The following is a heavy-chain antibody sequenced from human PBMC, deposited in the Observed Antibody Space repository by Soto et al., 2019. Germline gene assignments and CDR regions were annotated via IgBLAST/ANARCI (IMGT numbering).Heavy chain of an antibody. V-gene: IGHV3-30-3*01. CDR2: ISDDGSNI. CDR1: GFTFSRYP. Sequence: PGGSLRLSCAAYGFTFSRYPMHWVRQAPGKGLEWVAGISDDGSNIQYADSVKGRLTVSRDDSKSTLYLQMNNLGTEDTAAYFCAREEPHPAPLVFWGQGTLVTVSS. CDR3: AREEPHPAPLVF. J-gene: IGHJ4*02.